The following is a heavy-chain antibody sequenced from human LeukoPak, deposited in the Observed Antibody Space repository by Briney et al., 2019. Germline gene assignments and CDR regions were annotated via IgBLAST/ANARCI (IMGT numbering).Heavy chain of an antibody. Sequence: GGSLRLSCAASGFTFSDYYMSWIRQAPGKGLEWVSYISSSGSTIYYADSVKGRFTISRDNAKNSLYLQMNSLRAEDTAVYYCARDCLRTVGPREKANYYYYGMDVWGQGTTVTVSS. CDR1: GFTFSDYY. J-gene: IGHJ6*02. CDR3: ARDCLRTVGPREKANYYYYGMDV. CDR2: ISSSGSTI. D-gene: IGHD1-26*01. V-gene: IGHV3-11*01.